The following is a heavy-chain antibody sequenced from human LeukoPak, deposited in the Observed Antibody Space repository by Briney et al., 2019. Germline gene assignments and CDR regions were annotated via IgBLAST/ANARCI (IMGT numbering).Heavy chain of an antibody. CDR3: AKSSGSYRP. CDR1: GDSIGSNY. V-gene: IGHV4-4*07. Sequence: SETLSLTCTVSGDSIGSNYWSWIRQPAGKGLEWIGRIYPSGSNYNPSLKSRVTISVDKSKNQFSLKLISVTAADTAMYSCAKSSGSYRPWGQGTLVTVSS. CDR2: IYPSGS. D-gene: IGHD1-26*01. J-gene: IGHJ5*02.